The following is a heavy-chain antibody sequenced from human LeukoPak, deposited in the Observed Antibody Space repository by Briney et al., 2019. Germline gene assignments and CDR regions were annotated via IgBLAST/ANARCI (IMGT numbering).Heavy chain of an antibody. CDR3: ASIRSYGTY. Sequence: PSETLSLTRTVSGGSLSSSSYYWGWIRQPPGKGLEWFRSIYYSGNTYYNPSLKSRLTLSVDTYKNPFSVKLRSVTAADTAVYYCASIRSYGTYWGQGTPVTVSS. V-gene: IGHV4-39*01. J-gene: IGHJ4*02. CDR2: IYYSGNT. D-gene: IGHD5-18*01. CDR1: GGSLSSSSYY.